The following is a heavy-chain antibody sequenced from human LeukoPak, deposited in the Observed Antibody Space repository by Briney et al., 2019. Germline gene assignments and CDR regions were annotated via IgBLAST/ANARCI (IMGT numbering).Heavy chain of an antibody. D-gene: IGHD3-10*01. J-gene: IGHJ6*03. V-gene: IGHV4-4*07. CDR3: ARETMVRGVIKAYYYMDV. CDR1: GGSISSYY. Sequence: SETLSLTCTVSGGSISSYYWSWIRQPAGKGLEWIGRIYTSGSTNYNPPLKSRVTMSVDTSKNQFSLKLSSVTAVDTAVYYCARETMVRGVIKAYYYMDVWGKGTTVTISS. CDR2: IYTSGST.